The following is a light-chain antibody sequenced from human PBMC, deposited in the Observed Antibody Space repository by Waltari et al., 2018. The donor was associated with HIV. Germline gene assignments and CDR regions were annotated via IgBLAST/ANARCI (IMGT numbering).Light chain of an antibody. Sequence: QSALTQPAYVSGSPGQSITISCTGPTSAAASFDYFSWYQQHPGKVPTLIIYEVSFRASGVSNRFSASKSGNTTSLTISGLQAEDEAVYYCGSYTATNSMMFGGGTKLTVL. J-gene: IGLJ3*02. CDR2: EVS. V-gene: IGLV2-14*01. CDR1: TSAAASFDY. CDR3: GSYTATNSMM.